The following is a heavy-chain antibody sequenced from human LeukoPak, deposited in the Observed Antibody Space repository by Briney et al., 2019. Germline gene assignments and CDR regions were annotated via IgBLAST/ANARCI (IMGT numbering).Heavy chain of an antibody. CDR3: AIVIAGSWLVDY. V-gene: IGHV3-23*01. J-gene: IGHJ4*02. Sequence: GGSLRLSCAASGFTFSNYAMTWGRQAPGKGLEWVSAISGSGGSTYYADSVKGRFTISRDNSKNTLYLQMNSLRGEDTAVYYCAIVIAGSWLVDYWGQGTLVTVSS. D-gene: IGHD2-21*01. CDR1: GFTFSNYA. CDR2: ISGSGGST.